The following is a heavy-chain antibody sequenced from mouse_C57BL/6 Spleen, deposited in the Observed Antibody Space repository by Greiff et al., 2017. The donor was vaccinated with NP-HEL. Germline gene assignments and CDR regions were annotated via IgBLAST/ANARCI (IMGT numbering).Heavy chain of an antibody. V-gene: IGHV1-53*01. Sequence: QVQLQQPGTELVKPGASVKLSCKASGYTFTSYWMHWVKQRPGQGLEWIGNINPSNGGTNYNEKFKSKATLTVDKSSSTAYMQLSGLTSEDSAVYYCARGDGYHWYFDVWGTGTTVTVSS. CDR2: INPSNGGT. D-gene: IGHD2-3*01. CDR1: GYTFTSYW. J-gene: IGHJ1*03. CDR3: ARGDGYHWYFDV.